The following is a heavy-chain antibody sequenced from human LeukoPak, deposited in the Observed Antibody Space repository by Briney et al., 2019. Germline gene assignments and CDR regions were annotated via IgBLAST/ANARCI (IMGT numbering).Heavy chain of an antibody. J-gene: IGHJ4*02. CDR2: ISGSGGST. CDR3: AKDPGYSGYDWSVY. D-gene: IGHD5-12*01. V-gene: IGHV3-23*01. Sequence: SGGSLRLSCAASGFTFSSYAMSWVRQAPGKGLEWVSAISGSGGSTYYADSVKGRFTISRDNSKNTLYLQMNSLRAEDTAVYYCAKDPGYSGYDWSVYWGQGTLVTVSS. CDR1: GFTFSSYA.